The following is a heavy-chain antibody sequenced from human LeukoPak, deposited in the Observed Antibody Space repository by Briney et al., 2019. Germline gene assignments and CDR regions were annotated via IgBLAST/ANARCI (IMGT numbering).Heavy chain of an antibody. D-gene: IGHD2-2*01. CDR2: IKQDGSEK. V-gene: IGHV3-7*03. CDR3: AKGTQLGVVPFDP. CDR1: GFIFDNFA. J-gene: IGHJ5*02. Sequence: GGSLRLSCAASGFIFDNFAMSWVRQAPGKGLEWVANIKQDGSEKYYVDSVKGRFTISRDNAKNSPYLQMNSLRAEDTAVYYCAKGTQLGVVPFDPWGQGTLVTVSS.